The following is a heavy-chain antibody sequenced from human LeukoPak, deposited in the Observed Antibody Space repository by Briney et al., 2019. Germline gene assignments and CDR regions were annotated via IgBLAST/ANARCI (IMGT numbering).Heavy chain of an antibody. J-gene: IGHJ6*02. D-gene: IGHD4-17*01. Sequence: ASVKVSCKASGGTFSSYAISWVRQAPGQGLEWMGRIIPILGIANYAQKFQGRVTITADKSTSTAHMELSSLRSEDTAVYYCARDPTTVTLYYYYYGMDVWGQGTTVTVSS. V-gene: IGHV1-69*04. CDR3: ARDPTTVTLYYYYYGMDV. CDR2: IIPILGIA. CDR1: GGTFSSYA.